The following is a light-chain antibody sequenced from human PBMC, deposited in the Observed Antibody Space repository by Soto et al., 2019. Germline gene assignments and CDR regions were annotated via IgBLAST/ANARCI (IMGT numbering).Light chain of an antibody. Sequence: EIAMTQSPLSLPVTPGEPASISCRSSQSLLHTDAYNYLDWFLQKPGQSPQLLIYVASNRASGVPDRFSGSGSGTDFTLKISRVEAEDVGVYYCMQSLQTPRTFGQGTKVEI. CDR1: QSLLHTDAYNY. CDR3: MQSLQTPRT. CDR2: VAS. J-gene: IGKJ1*01. V-gene: IGKV2-28*01.